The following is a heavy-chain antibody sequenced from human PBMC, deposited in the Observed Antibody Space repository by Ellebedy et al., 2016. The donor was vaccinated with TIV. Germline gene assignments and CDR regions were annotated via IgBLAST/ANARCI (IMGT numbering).Heavy chain of an antibody. CDR2: IRQEADEI. Sequence: GESLKISCAASGFNFRSYWMTWVRHAPGKGLEWVATIRQEADEIYYVESVKGRFTISRDNAKNSLFLQMNSLRVEDTAVYYCARRASYGDYAVQVNPWFDPWGQGTLVTVSS. CDR1: GFNFRSYW. CDR3: ARRASYGDYAVQVNPWFDP. J-gene: IGHJ5*02. D-gene: IGHD4-17*01. V-gene: IGHV3-7*01.